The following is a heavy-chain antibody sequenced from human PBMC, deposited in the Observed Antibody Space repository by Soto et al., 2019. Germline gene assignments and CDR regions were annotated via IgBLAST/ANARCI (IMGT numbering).Heavy chain of an antibody. V-gene: IGHV3-23*01. CDR1: GFTFSSYA. J-gene: IGHJ1*01. CDR2: ISGTGRVT. D-gene: IGHD3-9*01. Sequence: EVQLLESGGGLVQPGGSLKISCAVSGFTFSSYAMSWVRQDPGKGLEWVSGISGTGRVTNYAESVKGRFTISRDTPKNTLYLEMKSLRAEDTAVYYCAKDVHYDIVTGIEYFDHWGQGTLVTVSS. CDR3: AKDVHYDIVTGIEYFDH.